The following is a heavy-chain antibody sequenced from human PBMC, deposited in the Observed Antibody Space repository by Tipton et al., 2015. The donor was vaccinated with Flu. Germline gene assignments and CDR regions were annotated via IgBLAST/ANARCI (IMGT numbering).Heavy chain of an antibody. CDR2: VYPSGST. J-gene: IGHJ4*02. Sequence: LRLSCTVSGGSISSGSYYWTWIRQPAGKGLEWIGRVYPSGSTNYNPSLKSRVTMSLDTSKNQFSLKLSSVIAADTAVYYCARGPRLSVLGMVGDFDYWGQGTLVTVSS. CDR3: ARGPRLSVLGMVGDFDY. V-gene: IGHV4-61*02. D-gene: IGHD3-10*02. CDR1: GGSISSGSYY.